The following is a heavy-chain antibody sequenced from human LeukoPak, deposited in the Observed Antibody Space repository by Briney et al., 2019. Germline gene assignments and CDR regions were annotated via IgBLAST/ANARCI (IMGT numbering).Heavy chain of an antibody. CDR2: MNPNSGNT. Sequence: ASVKVSCKASGYTFKSYDINWVRQATGQGLEWMGWMNPNSGNTGYAQKFQGRVTMTRNTSISTAYMELSSLRSEDTAVYYCARGRWRYCSSTSCHGSDYWGQGTLVTVSS. CDR3: ARGRWRYCSSTSCHGSDY. J-gene: IGHJ4*02. V-gene: IGHV1-8*01. CDR1: GYTFKSYD. D-gene: IGHD2-2*01.